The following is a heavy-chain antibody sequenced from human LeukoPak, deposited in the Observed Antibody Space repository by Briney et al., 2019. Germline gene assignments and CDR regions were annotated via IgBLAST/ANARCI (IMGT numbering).Heavy chain of an antibody. CDR3: ARLSGYSPRGAFDI. J-gene: IGHJ3*02. Sequence: SETLSLTCAVSDYAISTGYYWGWIRQPPGKGLEWIGSIYHSGSTYYNPSLKSRVTISVDTSKKQFSLKLTSVTAADTAVYFCARLSGYSPRGAFDIWGQGTMVAVSS. D-gene: IGHD3-22*01. CDR2: IYHSGST. CDR1: DYAISTGYY. V-gene: IGHV4-38-2*01.